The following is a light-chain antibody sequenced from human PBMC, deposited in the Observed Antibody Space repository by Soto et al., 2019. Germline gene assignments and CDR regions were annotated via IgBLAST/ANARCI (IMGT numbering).Light chain of an antibody. V-gene: IGKV1-39*01. CDR1: QSISNH. Sequence: DIQMTQSPSSLSASVGDRVIITCRASQSISNHLNWYQQKPGKAPKPLILAACSLQSGVPSRFSGGVSGIDFTITIRSLQPEDCATFSCQQSYSTPLTFVG. CDR2: AAC. J-gene: IGKJ4*01. CDR3: QQSYSTPLT.